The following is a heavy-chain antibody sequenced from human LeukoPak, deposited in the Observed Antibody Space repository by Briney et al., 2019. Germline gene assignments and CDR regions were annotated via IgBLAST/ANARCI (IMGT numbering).Heavy chain of an antibody. J-gene: IGHJ4*02. D-gene: IGHD5-12*01. CDR2: IYYSGST. CDR1: GGSISSYY. Sequence: SETLSLTCTVSGGSISSYYWSWIRQPPGKGLEWIGYIYYSGSTNYNPSLKSRVTISVDTSKNQFSLKLSSVTAADTAVYYCARDSGYAVFDYWGQGTLVTVSS. CDR3: ARDSGYAVFDY. V-gene: IGHV4-59*01.